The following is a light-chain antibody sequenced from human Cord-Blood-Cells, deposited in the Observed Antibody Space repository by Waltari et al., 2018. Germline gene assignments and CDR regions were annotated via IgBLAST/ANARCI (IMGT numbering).Light chain of an antibody. CDR1: SSDVGGYIY. CDR2: DAS. J-gene: IGLJ3*02. CDR3: SSYTSSSTWV. Sequence: SALTQPAPVSGSPGQTLPISCTGTSSDVGGYIYVTWYQQHPGKAPQLMIYDASNRPAGVSNRFSGSKSGNTASLTISGLQAEDEADYYCSSYTSSSTWVFGGGTKLTVL. V-gene: IGLV2-14*01.